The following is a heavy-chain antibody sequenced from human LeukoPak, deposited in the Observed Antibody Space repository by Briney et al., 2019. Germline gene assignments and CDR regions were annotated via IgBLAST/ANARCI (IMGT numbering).Heavy chain of an antibody. D-gene: IGHD2-15*01. V-gene: IGHV1-24*01. CDR1: GYTLTELS. CDR3: ATDRVGYCSGGSCYSRSSALDY. J-gene: IGHJ4*02. CDR2: FDPEHGET. Sequence: ASVKVSCKVSGYTLTELSMHWVRQAPGKGLEWMGSFDPEHGETIYAQKFQGRVTMTEDTSIDTVYMELSSLRSEDTAVYYCATDRVGYCSGGSCYSRSSALDYWGQGTLVTVSS.